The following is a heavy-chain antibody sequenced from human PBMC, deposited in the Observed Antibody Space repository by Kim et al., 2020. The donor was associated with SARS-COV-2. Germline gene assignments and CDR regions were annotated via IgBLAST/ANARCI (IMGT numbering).Heavy chain of an antibody. CDR1: GGSTDNYY. CDR3: ARDPQPFYYGSEFDN. Sequence: SETLSLTCSVSGGSTDNYYWSWLRQPPGKGPEWIGQNYFGGSITYNPALQSRVTISEDASKSRFSLSLRSVTAADTAVYYCARDPQPFYYGSEFDNWGQGILVTVST. J-gene: IGHJ4*02. CDR2: NYFGGSI. V-gene: IGHV4-59*12. D-gene: IGHD3-10*01.